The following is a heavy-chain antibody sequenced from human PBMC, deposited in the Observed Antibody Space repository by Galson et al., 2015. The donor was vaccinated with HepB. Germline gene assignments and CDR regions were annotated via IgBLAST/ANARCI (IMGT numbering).Heavy chain of an antibody. CDR2: INPNSGGT. V-gene: IGHV1-2*02. CDR3: ARGFSGGCSSTSCYSYYHYGMDV. CDR1: GYTFTGYY. Sequence: SVKVSCKASGYTFTGYYMHWVRQAPGQGLEWMGWINPNSGGTKYAQKFQGRVTMTRDTSIRTAYMELSRLRSDDTAVYYCARGFSGGCSSTSCYSYYHYGMDVWGQGTTVTVSS. D-gene: IGHD2-2*01. J-gene: IGHJ6*02.